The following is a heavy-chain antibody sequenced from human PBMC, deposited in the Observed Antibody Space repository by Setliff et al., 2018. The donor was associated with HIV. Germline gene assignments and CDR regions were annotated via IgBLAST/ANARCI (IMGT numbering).Heavy chain of an antibody. CDR1: GGSFTSRSYY. CDR2: IFYSGIT. D-gene: IGHD3-3*01. Sequence: SETLSLTCTVSGGSFTSRSYYWGWIRQPPGKGLEWIGSIFYSGITYYHPSLKSRVTISVDTSKNQFSLNLTSVTAADTAVYYCARSKTFYDFWGGYYTHGAFKIWGLGTMVTVSS. J-gene: IGHJ3*02. V-gene: IGHV4-39*01. CDR3: ARSKTFYDFWGGYYTHGAFKI.